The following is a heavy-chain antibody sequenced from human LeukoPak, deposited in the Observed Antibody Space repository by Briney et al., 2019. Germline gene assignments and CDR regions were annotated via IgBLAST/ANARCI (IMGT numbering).Heavy chain of an antibody. J-gene: IGHJ4*02. V-gene: IGHV3-23*01. D-gene: IGHD3-16*02. Sequence: GGSLRLSCAASGFTFSSYAMSWVRRAPGKGLEWVSAISGSGGSTYYADSVKGRFTISRDNSKNTLYLQMNSLRAEDTAVYYCAKVDPDYVWGSYRHSYFDYWGQGTLVTVSS. CDR2: ISGSGGST. CDR3: AKVDPDYVWGSYRHSYFDY. CDR1: GFTFSSYA.